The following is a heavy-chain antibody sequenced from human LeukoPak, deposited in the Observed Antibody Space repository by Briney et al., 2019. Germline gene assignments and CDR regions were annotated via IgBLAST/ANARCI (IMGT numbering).Heavy chain of an antibody. D-gene: IGHD3-10*01. CDR2: IFYSGGT. CDR3: AKSNGYGLVDI. J-gene: IGHJ3*02. Sequence: SETLSLTCTVSGGSISSYYWSWIRQPPGKGLEWIGNIFYSGGTYYSPSLTSRVTISLDTSRNQFSLELNSVTAADTAVYYCAKSNGYGLVDIWGQGTMVTVSS. CDR1: GGSISSYY. V-gene: IGHV4-59*04.